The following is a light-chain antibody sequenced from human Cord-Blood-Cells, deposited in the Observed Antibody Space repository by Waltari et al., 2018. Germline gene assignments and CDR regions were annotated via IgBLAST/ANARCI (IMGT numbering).Light chain of an antibody. CDR1: QSISSY. CDR3: QQGYSTIT. V-gene: IGKV1-39*01. CDR2: AAS. J-gene: IGKJ5*01. Sequence: DIQMTQSPSSVSASVGARVTITCRASQSISSYLNWYQQKPGKAPKLLIYAASSLQSGVPSRCSGSGAGTDFTLTISSLQPEDVATYYCQQGYSTITFGQGTRLEIK.